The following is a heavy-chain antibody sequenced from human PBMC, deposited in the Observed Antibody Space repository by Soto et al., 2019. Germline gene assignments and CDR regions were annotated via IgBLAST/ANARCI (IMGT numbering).Heavy chain of an antibody. CDR3: ARAGEMATINAPFDY. V-gene: IGHV1-69*13. D-gene: IGHD5-12*01. Sequence: ASVKVSCKASGGTFSSYAISWVRQAPGQGLEWMGGIIPIFGTANYAQKFQGRVTITADESMSTAYMELSSLRSEDTAVYYCARAGEMATINAPFDYWGQGTLLTVSS. CDR2: IIPIFGTA. J-gene: IGHJ4*02. CDR1: GGTFSSYA.